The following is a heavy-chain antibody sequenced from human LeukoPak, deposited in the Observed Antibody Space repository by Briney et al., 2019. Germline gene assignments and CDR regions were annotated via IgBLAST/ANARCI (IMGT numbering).Heavy chain of an antibody. CDR2: ISGSGGST. Sequence: PEGSLILSCAASGFTFSSYAMSWVRQAPGKGLEWVSAISGSGGSTYYADSVKGRFTISRDNSKNTLYLQMNSLRAEDTAVYYCAAAVPAHGYAPDSYYYGMDVWGQGTTVTVSS. CDR3: AAAVPAHGYAPDSYYYGMDV. D-gene: IGHD3-16*01. V-gene: IGHV3-23*01. J-gene: IGHJ6*02. CDR1: GFTFSSYA.